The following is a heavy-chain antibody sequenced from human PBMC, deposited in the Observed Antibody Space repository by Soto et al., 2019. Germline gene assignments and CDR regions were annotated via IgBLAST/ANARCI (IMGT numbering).Heavy chain of an antibody. CDR2: IWYDGSNK. D-gene: IGHD7-27*01. Sequence: GGSLRLSCAASGFTFSSYAISWIRLSPGKGLEWVAVIWYDGSNKYYADSVKGRFTISRDNSKNTLYLQMNSLRVEDTAVYYCAIATGDSYGMDVWGQGTTVTVS. J-gene: IGHJ6*02. CDR1: GFTFSSYA. V-gene: IGHV3-33*08. CDR3: AIATGDSYGMDV.